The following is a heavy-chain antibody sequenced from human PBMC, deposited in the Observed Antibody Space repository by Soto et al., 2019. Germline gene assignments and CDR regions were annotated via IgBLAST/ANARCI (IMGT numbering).Heavy chain of an antibody. CDR2: IYYSGST. CDR3: AGEGSPYYYYGMEV. J-gene: IGHJ6*02. CDR1: AGCISSYY. V-gene: IGHV4-59*01. D-gene: IGHD6-13*01. Sequence: PSETLSLTCTASAGCISSYYWSWIRQPPGKGLEWIGHIYYSGSTNYNPSLKSRVTVSVDTSRHQFSLKLSSVTAADTAVYYCAGEGSPYYYYGMEVWGRGTTGTVSS.